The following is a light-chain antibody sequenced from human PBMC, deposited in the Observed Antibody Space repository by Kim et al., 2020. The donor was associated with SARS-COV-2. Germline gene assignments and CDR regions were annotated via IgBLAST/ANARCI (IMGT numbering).Light chain of an antibody. J-gene: IGLJ2*01. CDR2: QDS. Sequence: VAPGQTAIITCSGDKLGDKYACWYQQKPGQSPVLVIYQDSKRPSGIPERFSGSNSGNTATLTISGTQAMDEADYYCQAWDSSTVVFGGGTKLTVL. CDR3: QAWDSSTVV. CDR1: KLGDKY. V-gene: IGLV3-1*01.